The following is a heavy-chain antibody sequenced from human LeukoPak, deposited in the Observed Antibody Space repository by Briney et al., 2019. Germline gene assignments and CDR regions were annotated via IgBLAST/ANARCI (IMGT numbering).Heavy chain of an antibody. D-gene: IGHD3-3*01. V-gene: IGHV4-39*07. CDR3: ARGVVILYYFDY. J-gene: IGHJ4*02. CDR2: IYYSGST. CDR1: GGSISSSSYY. Sequence: SETLSLTCTVSGGSISSSSYYWGWIRQPPGKGLEWIGSIYYSGSTYYNPSLKSRVTISVDTSKNQFSLKLSSVTAADTAVYYCARGVVILYYFDYWGQGTLVTVSS.